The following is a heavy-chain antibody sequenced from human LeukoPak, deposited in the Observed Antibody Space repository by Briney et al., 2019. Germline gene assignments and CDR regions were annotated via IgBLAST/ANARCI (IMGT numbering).Heavy chain of an antibody. CDR3: AREKQWLVHAFDI. D-gene: IGHD6-19*01. V-gene: IGHV4-59*01. Sequence: SETLSLTCTVSGGSISSYYWSWIRQPPGKGLEWIGYIYYSGSTNYNPSLKSRVTISVDTSKNQFSLKLSSVTAADTAVYYCAREKQWLVHAFDIWGQGTTVTVSS. J-gene: IGHJ3*02. CDR1: GGSISSYY. CDR2: IYYSGST.